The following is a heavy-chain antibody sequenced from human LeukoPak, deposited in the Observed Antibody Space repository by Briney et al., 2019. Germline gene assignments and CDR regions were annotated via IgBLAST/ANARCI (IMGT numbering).Heavy chain of an antibody. V-gene: IGHV3-33*01. J-gene: IGHJ3*02. CDR3: ARESKSRPFDI. Sequence: GGSLRLSCAASGFTFSIYGMHWVRQAPGKGLEWVAVIWYDGSNKYYADSVKGRFTISRDNSKNTLYLQVNSLRAEDTAVYYCARESKSRPFDIWGQGTMVTVSS. CDR1: GFTFSIYG. CDR2: IWYDGSNK.